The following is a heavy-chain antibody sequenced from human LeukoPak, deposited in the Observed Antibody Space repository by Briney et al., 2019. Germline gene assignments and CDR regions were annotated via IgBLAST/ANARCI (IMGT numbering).Heavy chain of an antibody. J-gene: IGHJ4*02. D-gene: IGHD2-15*01. CDR1: GGSISSGSYY. Sequence: PSQTLSLTCTVSGGSISSGSYYWSWIRQPAGKGLEWIGRIYTSGSTNYNPSLKGRVTISVDTSKNQFSLKLSSVTAADTAVYYCAREVLCSGGSCYDLDYWGQGTLVTVSS. V-gene: IGHV4-61*02. CDR2: IYTSGST. CDR3: AREVLCSGGSCYDLDY.